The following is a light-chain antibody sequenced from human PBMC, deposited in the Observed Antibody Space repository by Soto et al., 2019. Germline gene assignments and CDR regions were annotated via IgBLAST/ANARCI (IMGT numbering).Light chain of an antibody. CDR3: GAWDDNLNSDV. CDR1: SSNIDSNY. Sequence: QSVLTQPPSASGTPGQRDTISCSGRSSNIDSNYVYWYQQVPGTAPKLLIYRNNQRPSGVPDRFSASKSGTSASLAISGLRSDDEADYYCGAWDDNLNSDVFGTGTKVTVL. V-gene: IGLV1-47*01. J-gene: IGLJ1*01. CDR2: RNN.